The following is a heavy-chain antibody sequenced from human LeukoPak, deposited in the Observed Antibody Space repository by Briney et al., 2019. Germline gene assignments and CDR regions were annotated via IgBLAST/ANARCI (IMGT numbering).Heavy chain of an antibody. V-gene: IGHV3-21*01. CDR1: RFTFSSYS. Sequence: PGGSLRLSCAASRFTFSSYSMNWVRQAPGKGLEWVSSISSSSSYIYYADSVKGRFTISRDNAKNSLYLQMNSLRAEDTAVYYCARDPGVRGVIGNFDYWGQGTLVTVSS. CDR3: ARDPGVRGVIGNFDY. J-gene: IGHJ4*02. D-gene: IGHD3-10*01. CDR2: ISSSSSYI.